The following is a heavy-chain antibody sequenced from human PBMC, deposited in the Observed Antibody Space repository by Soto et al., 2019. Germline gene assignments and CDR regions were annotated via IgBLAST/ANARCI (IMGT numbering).Heavy chain of an antibody. J-gene: IGHJ4*02. V-gene: IGHV3-48*02. D-gene: IGHD5-12*01. CDR3: ARDRGYSGYDPLAYFDY. Sequence: GVSLRLSCAASGFTFSSYSMNWVRQAPWKGLEWVSYISSSSSTIYYADSVKGRFTISRDNAKNSLYLQMNSLRDEDTAVYYCARDRGYSGYDPLAYFDYWGQGTLVTVSS. CDR2: ISSSSSTI. CDR1: GFTFSSYS.